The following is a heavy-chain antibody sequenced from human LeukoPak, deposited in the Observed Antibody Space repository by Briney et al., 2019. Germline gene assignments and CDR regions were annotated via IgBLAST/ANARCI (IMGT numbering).Heavy chain of an antibody. D-gene: IGHD2-15*01. Sequence: ASVKASCRTSGYSFTSYGVTWVRQAPGQGLEWMGWIGGYTGHTNYVQKFQGRVTMTTDTSTSTAYMELRSLTSDDTAVYYCARDGSCSGGSCAMDGWFDPWGQGTLVTVSS. CDR3: ARDGSCSGGSCAMDGWFDP. V-gene: IGHV1-18*01. J-gene: IGHJ5*02. CDR1: GYSFTSYG. CDR2: IGGYTGHT.